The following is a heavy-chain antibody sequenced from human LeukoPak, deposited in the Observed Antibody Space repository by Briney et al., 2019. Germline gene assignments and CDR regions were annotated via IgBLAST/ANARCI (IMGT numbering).Heavy chain of an antibody. CDR3: AKVQQLATIYYFDY. CDR2: MSGSGGTT. V-gene: IGHV3-23*01. D-gene: IGHD6-13*01. J-gene: IGHJ4*02. CDR1: GFTFSSYA. Sequence: PGGSLRLSCAASGFTFSSYAMSWVRQAPGKGLEWVSAMSGSGGTTYYADSVKGRFGISRDNSKNTLYLQMGSLRIEDTALYYCAKVQQLATIYYFDYWGQGSLVTVSS.